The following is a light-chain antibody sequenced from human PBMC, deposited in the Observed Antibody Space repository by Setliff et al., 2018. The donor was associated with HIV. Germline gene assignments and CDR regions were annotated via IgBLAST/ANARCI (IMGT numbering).Light chain of an antibody. CDR1: NPNIERNF. V-gene: IGLV1-47*01. Sequence: QSVLTQPPSVSGTPGQRVTISCSGSNPNIERNFVYWYQQVPGTTPKLLISRNNQRPSGVPDRFSGSKSGKSASLAIRGLRSEDEVVYYCATWDDSLRGGVFGGGTK. J-gene: IGLJ3*02. CDR3: ATWDDSLRGGV. CDR2: RNN.